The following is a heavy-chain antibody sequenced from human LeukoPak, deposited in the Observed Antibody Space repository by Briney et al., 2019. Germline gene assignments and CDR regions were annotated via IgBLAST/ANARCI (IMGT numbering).Heavy chain of an antibody. V-gene: IGHV1-2*04. CDR1: GYTFTGYY. CDR3: ARSAPTSYCSSTSCYEGWFDP. CDR2: INPNSGGT. D-gene: IGHD2-2*01. Sequence: ASVKVSCKASGYTFTGYYMHWVRQAPGQGLEWMGWINPNSGGTNYAQTFQGWVTMTRETSISTAYMELSRLRSDDTAVYYCARSAPTSYCSSTSCYEGWFDPWGQGTLVTVSS. J-gene: IGHJ5*02.